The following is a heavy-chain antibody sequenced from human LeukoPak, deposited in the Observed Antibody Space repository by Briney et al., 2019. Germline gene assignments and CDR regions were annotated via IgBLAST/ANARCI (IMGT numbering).Heavy chain of an antibody. Sequence: ASVKVSCKASGYTFTGYYMHWVRQAPGQGLEWMGWINPNSGGTNYAQKFQGRVTVTRDTSISTAYMELSRLRSDDTAVYYCARRGIGRYYGSGSYGYWGQGTLVTVSS. J-gene: IGHJ4*02. V-gene: IGHV1-2*02. D-gene: IGHD3-10*01. CDR2: INPNSGGT. CDR3: ARRGIGRYYGSGSYGY. CDR1: GYTFTGYY.